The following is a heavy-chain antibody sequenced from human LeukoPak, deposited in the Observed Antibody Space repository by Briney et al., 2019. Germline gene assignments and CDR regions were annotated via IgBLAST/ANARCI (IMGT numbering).Heavy chain of an antibody. CDR3: ARGPLEVAAAGHLDY. V-gene: IGHV3-21*01. J-gene: IGHJ4*02. CDR1: GFTFSSYS. Sequence: GGSLRLSCAASGFTFSSYSMNWVRQAPGKGLEWVSSISSSSSYIYYADSVKGRFTISRDNAKNSLYLQMNSLRAEDTAVYYCARGPLEVAAAGHLDYWGQGTLVTVSS. CDR2: ISSSSSYI. D-gene: IGHD6-13*01.